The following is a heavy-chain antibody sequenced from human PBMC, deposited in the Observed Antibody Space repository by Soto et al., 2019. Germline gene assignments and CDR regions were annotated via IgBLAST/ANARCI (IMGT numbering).Heavy chain of an antibody. CDR3: ARVMTTSGYYYYYYYMDV. J-gene: IGHJ6*03. V-gene: IGHV1-8*01. Sequence: GASVKVSCKASGYTFTSYDINWVRQATGQGLEWMGWMNPNSGNTGYAQKFQGRVTMTRNTSISTAYMELSSLRSEDTAVYYCARVMTTSGYYYYYYYMDVWGKGTTVTVSS. D-gene: IGHD4-17*01. CDR1: GYTFTSYD. CDR2: MNPNSGNT.